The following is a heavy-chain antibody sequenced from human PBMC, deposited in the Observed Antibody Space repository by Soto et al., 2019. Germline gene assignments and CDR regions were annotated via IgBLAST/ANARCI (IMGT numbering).Heavy chain of an antibody. CDR2: IIPYYNTL. CDR3: ASGASSWYPYFFDS. CDR1: EGTFNSYA. V-gene: IGHV1-69*01. Sequence: QAQVVQSGAEVRKPGSSVKLSCKASEGTFNSYAIAWVRQAPGQGLEWMGGIIPYYNTLNYAQKFQDRVTITADDSTNTVYMELSSLRSDDTTVYFSASGASSWYPYFFDSWAQGTMVTVSS. D-gene: IGHD6-13*01. J-gene: IGHJ4*02.